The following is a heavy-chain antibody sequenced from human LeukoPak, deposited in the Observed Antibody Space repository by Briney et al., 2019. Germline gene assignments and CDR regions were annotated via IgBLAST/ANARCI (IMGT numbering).Heavy chain of an antibody. D-gene: IGHD6-13*01. CDR3: ARSGTEYSSSWYSLDY. Sequence: ASAKVSCKASGYTFIGYYMHWVRQAPGQGLEWMGWINPNSGGTNYAQKFQGRVTMTRDTSISTAYMDLSRLRSDDTAVYYCARSGTEYSSSWYSLDYWGQGTLVTVSS. J-gene: IGHJ4*02. V-gene: IGHV1-2*02. CDR1: GYTFIGYY. CDR2: INPNSGGT.